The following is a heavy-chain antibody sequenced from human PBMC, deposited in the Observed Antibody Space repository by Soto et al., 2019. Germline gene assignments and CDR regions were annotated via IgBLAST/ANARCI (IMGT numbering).Heavy chain of an antibody. D-gene: IGHD6-19*01. CDR3: ARYTAVADPYYFDY. Sequence: GGSLRLSCAASGFNFATYSMSWVRQAPGKGLEWVAGISDGVDRAYYGDSVKGRFTISRDTSKNMLYLHMNSLRAEDTAIYYCARYTAVADPYYFDYWGQGALVTVSS. CDR2: ISDGVDRA. J-gene: IGHJ4*02. CDR1: GFNFATYS. V-gene: IGHV3-23*01.